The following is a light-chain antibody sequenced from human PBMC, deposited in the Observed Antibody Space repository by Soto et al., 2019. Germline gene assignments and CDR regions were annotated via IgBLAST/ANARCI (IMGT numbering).Light chain of an antibody. J-gene: IGLJ2*01. Sequence: SSELTQPPSVSVSLGQMARITCSGDALPKKYAYWHQQKPGQSPVVVIYKNNERPSGIPERFSGSSSGTMVTLTISGVQAEDEADYYCLSTDSSGTMWVFGGGTKLTVL. CDR2: KNN. V-gene: IGLV3-16*01. CDR3: LSTDSSGTMWV. CDR1: ALPKKY.